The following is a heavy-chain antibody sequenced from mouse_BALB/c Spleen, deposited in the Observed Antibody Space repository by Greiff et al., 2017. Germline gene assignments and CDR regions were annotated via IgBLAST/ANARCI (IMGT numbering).Heavy chain of an antibody. CDR1: GFTINDYY. J-gene: IGHJ1*01. CDR2: IDPENGNT. CDR3: ARATVVATRYFDV. Sequence: EVKLQESGAELVRPGALVKLSCKASGFTINDYYMHWVKQKPEQGLEWIGWIDPENGNTIYDPKFQGKASITADTSSNTAYLQLSSLTSEDTAVYYCARATVVATRYFDVWGAGTTVTVSS. D-gene: IGHD1-1*01. V-gene: IGHV14-1*02.